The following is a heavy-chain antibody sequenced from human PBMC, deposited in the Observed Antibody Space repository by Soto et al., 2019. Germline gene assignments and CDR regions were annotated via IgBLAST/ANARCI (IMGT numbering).Heavy chain of an antibody. V-gene: IGHV4-30-4*01. D-gene: IGHD3-22*01. CDR3: ARAYYDSSGYLFDY. J-gene: IGHJ4*02. CDR1: GGSISSGDYY. CDR2: IYYSGST. Sequence: PSETLSPTCPVSGGSISSGDYYWSWIRQPPGKGLEWIGYIYYSGSTYYNPSLKSRVTISVDTSKNQFSLKLSSVTAADTAVYYCARAYYDSSGYLFDYWGQGTLVTVSS.